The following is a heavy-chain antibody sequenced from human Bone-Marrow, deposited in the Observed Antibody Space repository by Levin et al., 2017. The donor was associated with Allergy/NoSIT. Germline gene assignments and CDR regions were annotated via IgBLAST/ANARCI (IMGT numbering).Heavy chain of an antibody. CDR3: ARQALVGDFDS. D-gene: IGHD2-21*01. Sequence: RTSETLSLTCTVSGASIRDYFWSWIRQPPGKGLQWIGYMHFTGRSDYNPSLQSRASISLDTSKNQLSLKLASVTAADTAVYYCARQALVGDFDSWGQGALVAVSS. V-gene: IGHV4-59*08. J-gene: IGHJ4*02. CDR2: MHFTGRS. CDR1: GASIRDYF.